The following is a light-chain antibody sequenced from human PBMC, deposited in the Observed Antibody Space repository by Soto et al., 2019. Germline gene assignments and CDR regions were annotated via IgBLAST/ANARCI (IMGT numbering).Light chain of an antibody. CDR3: SSYTTTTRL. V-gene: IGLV2-14*01. J-gene: IGLJ3*02. Sequence: QSALTQPASVSWSPGQSITISCIGTSSDIGSHNYVSWFQQRPGKAPTLIIYEVSNRPSGVSTHFSGSKSGNTASLTISGLLPEDEAEYYCSSYTTTTRLFGGGTKLTVL. CDR2: EVS. CDR1: SSDIGSHNY.